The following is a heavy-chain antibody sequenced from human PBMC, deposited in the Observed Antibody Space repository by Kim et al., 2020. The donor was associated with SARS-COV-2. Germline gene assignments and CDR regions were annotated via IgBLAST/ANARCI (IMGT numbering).Heavy chain of an antibody. D-gene: IGHD3-10*01. CDR1: GGSISSYY. J-gene: IGHJ6*02. CDR2: IYYSGST. Sequence: SETLSLTCTVSGGSISSYYWSWIRQPPGKGLEWIGYIYYSGSTNYNPSLKSRVTISVDTSKNQFSLKLSSVTAADTAVYYCARFGYGSGSYYAYYYYYGMDVWGQGTTVTVSS. V-gene: IGHV4-59*01. CDR3: ARFGYGSGSYYAYYYYYGMDV.